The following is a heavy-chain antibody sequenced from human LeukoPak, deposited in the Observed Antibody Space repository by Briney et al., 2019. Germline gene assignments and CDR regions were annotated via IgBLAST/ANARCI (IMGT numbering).Heavy chain of an antibody. J-gene: IGHJ4*02. Sequence: ASVKVSCMASGGTFSSYAISLVRQAPGEGLEWVGRIIPILGIAKYAQKFQGRVPITADKSTSTAYMELSSLRSEDTAGYYCARDCRGYCGSGSYSPFDYWGQGTLVTVSS. D-gene: IGHD3-10*01. CDR2: IIPILGIA. V-gene: IGHV1-69*04. CDR1: GGTFSSYA. CDR3: ARDCRGYCGSGSYSPFDY.